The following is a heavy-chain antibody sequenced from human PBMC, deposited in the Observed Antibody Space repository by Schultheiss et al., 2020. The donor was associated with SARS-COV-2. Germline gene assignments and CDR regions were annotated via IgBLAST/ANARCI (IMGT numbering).Heavy chain of an antibody. CDR1: GYTFTSYG. CDR2: IIPIFGTA. CDR3: AREIGCGGDCFDYYGMDV. Sequence: SVKVSCKASGYTFTSYGISWVRQAPGQGLEWMGGIIPIFGTANYAQKFQGRVTITADESTSTAYMELSSLRSEDTAVYYCAREIGCGGDCFDYYGMDVWGQGTTVTVSS. V-gene: IGHV1-69*13. D-gene: IGHD2-21*01. J-gene: IGHJ6*02.